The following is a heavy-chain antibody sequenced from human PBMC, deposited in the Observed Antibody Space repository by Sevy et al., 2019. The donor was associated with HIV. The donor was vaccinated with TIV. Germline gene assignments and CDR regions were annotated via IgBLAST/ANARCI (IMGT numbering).Heavy chain of an antibody. CDR3: ARVGFNWNDVDY. CDR2: IYYSRTT. Sequence: SETLSLTCTVSGASMNIYYWSWIRQPPWKGLEWIGYIYYSRTTNYNPSLKSRLTISIDTSKNQFSLKLSSVTAADTAVYYCARVGFNWNDVDYWGQGTLVTVSS. V-gene: IGHV4-59*01. D-gene: IGHD1-20*01. CDR1: GASMNIYY. J-gene: IGHJ4*02.